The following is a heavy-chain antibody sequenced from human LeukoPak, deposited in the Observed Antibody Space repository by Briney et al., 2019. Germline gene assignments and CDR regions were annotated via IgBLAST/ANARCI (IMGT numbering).Heavy chain of an antibody. CDR3: ARVGYYDRSGYGQHFQE. J-gene: IGHJ1*01. V-gene: IGHV4-59*01. CDR2: IYYDGST. CDR1: GGSISSYY. D-gene: IGHD3-22*01. Sequence: PSETLSLTCTVSGGSISSYYWNWIRQPPGKGLEWIGYIYYDGSTNYNPSLKSRVIISVDTSKNQFSLELSSVTAADTAVYYCARVGYYDRSGYGQHFQEWGQGTLVTVSS.